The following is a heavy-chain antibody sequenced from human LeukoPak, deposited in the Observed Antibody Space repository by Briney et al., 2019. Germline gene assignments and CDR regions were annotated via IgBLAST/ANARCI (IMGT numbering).Heavy chain of an antibody. CDR2: IYHSGST. CDR3: ARLLRII. J-gene: IGHJ3*01. CDR1: NYSISSGDY. V-gene: IGHV4-38-2*02. D-gene: IGHD2-21*01. Sequence: SEALSPTCTVSNYSISSGDYWGWIRQPPGKGLEWIASIYHSGSTYYNPSLKSRVTISVDTSKNQISLKVTSVTAADTAGYYCARLLRIIWGQGTMVTVSS.